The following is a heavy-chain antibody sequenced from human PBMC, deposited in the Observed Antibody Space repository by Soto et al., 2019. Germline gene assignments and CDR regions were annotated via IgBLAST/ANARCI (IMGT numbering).Heavy chain of an antibody. Sequence: QVELQESGPGLVKPSQTLSLTCTVSGAAISSGGHYWTWIRQHPGEGLEWLGYIDYSGTTYYNPSLKSRVTISLDTSKNQFSLRLSSVTAADTAVFYCARVSKQGARLDFWGQGTLVTVSS. CDR2: IDYSGTT. D-gene: IGHD2-21*02. CDR1: GAAISSGGHY. V-gene: IGHV4-31*03. CDR3: ARVSKQGARLDF. J-gene: IGHJ4*02.